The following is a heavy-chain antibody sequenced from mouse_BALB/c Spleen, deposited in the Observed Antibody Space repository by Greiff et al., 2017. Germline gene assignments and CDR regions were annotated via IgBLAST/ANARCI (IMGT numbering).Heavy chain of an antibody. Sequence: QVQLQQSGPGLVKPGASVKISCTASGYAFSSSWMNWVKQRPGQGLEWIGRICPGDGATNYKGKIKGKATLTADKPSSTAYMQLSSLTYVDSAVFFCARWDGDYWGQGTTLTVSS. D-gene: IGHD4-1*01. CDR3: ARWDGDY. CDR2: ICPGDGAT. CDR1: GYAFSSSW. J-gene: IGHJ2*01. V-gene: IGHV1-82*01.